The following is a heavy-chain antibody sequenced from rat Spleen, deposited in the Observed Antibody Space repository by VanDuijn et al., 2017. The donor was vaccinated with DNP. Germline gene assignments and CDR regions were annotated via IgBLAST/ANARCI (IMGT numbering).Heavy chain of an antibody. CDR2: ISTGGDDT. Sequence: EVQLVESGGGLVQPGRSMKLSCAASGFTFSNYYMAWVRQTPTKGLEWVASISTGGDDTYYRDSVKGRFTISRDNAKNTQYLQMDSLRSEDTAIYYCAKGPNYGVYSDFFDYWGQGVMVTVSS. J-gene: IGHJ2*01. CDR3: AKGPNYGVYSDFFDY. CDR1: GFTFSNYY. V-gene: IGHV5S14*01. D-gene: IGHD1-11*01.